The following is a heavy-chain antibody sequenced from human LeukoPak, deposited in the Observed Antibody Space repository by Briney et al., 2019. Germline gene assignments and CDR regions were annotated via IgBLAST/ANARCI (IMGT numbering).Heavy chain of an antibody. CDR3: ARGGPLGYCSGGSCDAFDI. CDR1: GYSFTSYW. D-gene: IGHD2-15*01. Sequence: KPGESLKISCKGSGYSFTSYWIGWVRQMPGKGLEWMGIIYPGDSDTRYSPSFQGQVTISADKSISTAYLQWSSLKASDTAMYYCARGGPLGYCSGGSCDAFDIWGQGTMVTVSS. V-gene: IGHV5-51*03. CDR2: IYPGDSDT. J-gene: IGHJ3*02.